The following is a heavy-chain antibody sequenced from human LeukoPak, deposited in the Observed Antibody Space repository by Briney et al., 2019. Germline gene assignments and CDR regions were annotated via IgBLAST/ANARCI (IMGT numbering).Heavy chain of an antibody. Sequence: GGSLRLSCAASGSTFSSYAMSWVRQAPGKGLEWVSTFSGSGGSTHYADSVKGRLTISRDNSRNTLYLQMNSLRAEDTAIYYCAKTNSYDNYYYVDVWGKGTTVTISS. CDR3: AKTNSYDNYYYVDV. D-gene: IGHD3-22*01. CDR2: FSGSGGST. J-gene: IGHJ6*03. CDR1: GSTFSSYA. V-gene: IGHV3-23*01.